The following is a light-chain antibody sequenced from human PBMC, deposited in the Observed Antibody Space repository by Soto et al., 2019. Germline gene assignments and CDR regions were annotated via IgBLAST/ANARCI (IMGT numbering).Light chain of an antibody. V-gene: IGKV3-20*01. Sequence: VLTQSPGALSLSPGERATLSCRASQSFSNNYLAWYQQKPGQAPRLLIYGASSRATGIPDRFSGSGSGTDFTLTISRLEPEDFAVYYCQQYRDSRTFGQGTKVDIK. CDR1: QSFSNNY. J-gene: IGKJ1*01. CDR2: GAS. CDR3: QQYRDSRT.